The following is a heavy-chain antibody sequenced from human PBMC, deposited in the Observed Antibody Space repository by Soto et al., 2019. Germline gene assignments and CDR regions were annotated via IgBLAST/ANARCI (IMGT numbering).Heavy chain of an antibody. J-gene: IGHJ4*02. D-gene: IGHD3-10*01. CDR1: GFTFNNYA. Sequence: EVQLLGSGGGLVQPGGSLRISWAASGFTFNNYAMTWVRQAPGKGLEWVSAISGGGDTTSYADSVKGRFTVSRDGSKNTLYLQMSSRRAEDTALYYCAKGRGGSGSLTPRVDFWGQGTLVTVSS. V-gene: IGHV3-23*01. CDR2: ISGGGDTT. CDR3: AKGRGGSGSLTPRVDF.